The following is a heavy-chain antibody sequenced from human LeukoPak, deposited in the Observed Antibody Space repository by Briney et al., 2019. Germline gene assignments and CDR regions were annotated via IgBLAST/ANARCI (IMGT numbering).Heavy chain of an antibody. D-gene: IGHD6-6*01. Sequence: SETLSLTCAVYGGSFSGYYWSWIRQPPGKGLEWIGEINHSGSTNYNPSLKSRVTISVDTSKNQFSLKLSSVTAADTAVYYCARASYSSSPGGWFDPWGQGTLVTVSS. J-gene: IGHJ5*02. V-gene: IGHV4-34*01. CDR1: GGSFSGYY. CDR2: INHSGST. CDR3: ARASYSSSPGGWFDP.